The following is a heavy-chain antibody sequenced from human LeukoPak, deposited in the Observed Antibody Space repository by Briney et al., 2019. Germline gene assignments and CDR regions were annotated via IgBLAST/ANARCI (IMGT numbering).Heavy chain of an antibody. D-gene: IGHD1/OR15-1a*01. V-gene: IGHV3-7*01. CDR1: GLSFSGQW. CDR2: IKYDGSEK. Sequence: GGSLRLSCTASGLSFSGQWMNWVRQSPGQGLEWVANIKYDGSEKYYVDSVKGRFTISREDAKNSLSLQMDSVRPEDTAVYYCASNNNFKYWGQGTLVIVSS. J-gene: IGHJ4*02. CDR3: ASNNNFKY.